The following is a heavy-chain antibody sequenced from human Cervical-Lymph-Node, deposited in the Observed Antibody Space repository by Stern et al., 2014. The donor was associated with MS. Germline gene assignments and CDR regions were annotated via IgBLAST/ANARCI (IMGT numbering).Heavy chain of an antibody. D-gene: IGHD3-22*01. Sequence: EVQLVESGGGLVKPGGSLRLSCAASGFPFSSYSMNWVRQAPGQGLEWVSSISSSSSYIYYADSVKVRFTISRDNAKNSLYLQMNSLRAEDTAVYYCARDYHYYDSSGYYDDAFDIWGQGTMVTVSS. CDR2: ISSSSSYI. V-gene: IGHV3-21*01. CDR1: GFPFSSYS. CDR3: ARDYHYYDSSGYYDDAFDI. J-gene: IGHJ3*02.